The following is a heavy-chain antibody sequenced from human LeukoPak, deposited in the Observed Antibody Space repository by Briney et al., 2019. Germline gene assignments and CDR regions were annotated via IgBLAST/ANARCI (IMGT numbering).Heavy chain of an antibody. J-gene: IGHJ4*02. CDR3: ARISLTGYAPISGYFDY. D-gene: IGHD3-9*01. CDR1: GGSFSGYY. V-gene: IGHV4-34*01. Sequence: PSETLSLTCAVSGGSFSGYYWNWIRQPPGKGLGCIGESNHTRSTNYNPSLKSRLTIAVDTSKNQFSLKLSSVTAADTAVYYCARISLTGYAPISGYFDYWGQGTLVTVSS. CDR2: SNHTRST.